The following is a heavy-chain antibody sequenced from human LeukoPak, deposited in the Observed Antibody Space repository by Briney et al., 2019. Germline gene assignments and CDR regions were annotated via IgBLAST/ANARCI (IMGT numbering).Heavy chain of an antibody. J-gene: IGHJ4*02. Sequence: ASVKVSCEASGYTFTSYGISWVRRAPGQGLEWMGWISAYNGNTNYAQKLQGRVTMTTDTSTSTAYMELRSLRSDDTAVYYCARGGPGGVVVPAACDYWGQGTLVTVSS. CDR1: GYTFTSYG. V-gene: IGHV1-18*01. CDR2: ISAYNGNT. D-gene: IGHD2-2*01. CDR3: ARGGPGGVVVPAACDY.